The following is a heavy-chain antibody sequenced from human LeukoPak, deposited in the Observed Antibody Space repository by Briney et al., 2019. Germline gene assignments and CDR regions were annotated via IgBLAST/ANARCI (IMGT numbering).Heavy chain of an antibody. D-gene: IGHD5-18*01. V-gene: IGHV1-69*04. CDR3: AAGDTAKVTLAFDI. CDR1: GGTFSSYA. J-gene: IGHJ3*02. CDR2: IIPILGRA. Sequence: SVKVSCKASGGTFSSYAICWVRQALGQGLEWMGRIIPILGRANYAQKFQGRVTITADKSTSTAYMELSSLRSEDTAVYYCAAGDTAKVTLAFDIWGQGTMVTVS.